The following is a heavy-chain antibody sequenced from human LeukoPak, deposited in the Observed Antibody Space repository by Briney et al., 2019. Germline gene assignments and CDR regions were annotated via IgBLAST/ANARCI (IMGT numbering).Heavy chain of an antibody. CDR3: AREVTVGIGAYNY. D-gene: IGHD1-26*01. Sequence: GGSLRLSGVASGFTFSTYYMSWVRQAPGKGLEWVANINLDGSDKYYVDSVQGRFTISRDNAKNSLYLQMNSLRAEDTAVYYCAREVTVGIGAYNYWGQGTLVTVSP. CDR1: GFTFSTYY. J-gene: IGHJ4*02. CDR2: INLDGSDK. V-gene: IGHV3-7*01.